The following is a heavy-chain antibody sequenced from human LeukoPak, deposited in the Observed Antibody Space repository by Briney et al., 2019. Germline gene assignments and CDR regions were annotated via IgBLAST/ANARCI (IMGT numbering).Heavy chain of an antibody. CDR2: IKSDGSST. CDR3: ARGGDSSNWYPGYFDY. J-gene: IGHJ4*02. V-gene: IGHV3-74*01. Sequence: GGALRLSCAASGFTFRAYSMNWVRQAPGKGPVWVSRIKSDGSSTRLADSVQGRFTISRDNGKNTLYLQINSLRAEDTAVYYCARGGDSSNWYPGYFDYWGQGALVTVSS. D-gene: IGHD6-13*01. CDR1: GFTFRAYS.